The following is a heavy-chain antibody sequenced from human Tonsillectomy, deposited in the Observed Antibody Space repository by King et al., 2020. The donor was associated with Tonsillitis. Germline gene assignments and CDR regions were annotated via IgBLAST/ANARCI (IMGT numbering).Heavy chain of an antibody. D-gene: IGHD5-24*01. J-gene: IGHJ4*02. CDR1: GFTFSDYW. CDR2: IYPDGGSI. V-gene: IGHV3-74*01. CDR3: ARLEMSNQRNS. Sequence: EVQLVESGGGLDQPGGSLRLSCAASGFTFSDYWMHWVRQAPGQGLEWLSRIYPDGGSITYADSVKGRFTISRDNAKNTLYLQMNSLRPEDTAVYYCARLEMSNQRNSWGQGTVVTVSS.